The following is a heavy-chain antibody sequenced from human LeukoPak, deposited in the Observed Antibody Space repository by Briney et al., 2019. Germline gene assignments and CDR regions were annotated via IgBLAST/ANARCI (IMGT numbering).Heavy chain of an antibody. J-gene: IGHJ4*02. V-gene: IGHV3-21*06. CDR1: GFTFSSYN. CDR2: ISTTSNYI. CDR3: ARAGVCTTTSCDGGIDY. D-gene: IGHD2-2*01. Sequence: KPGGSLRLSCAASGFTFSSYNMKWVRQAPGKGLEWVSFISTTSNYIYYADSVKGRFTISRDNAKSSLYLQMNSLRGEDAALYYCARAGVCTTTSCDGGIDYWGQGTLVTVSS.